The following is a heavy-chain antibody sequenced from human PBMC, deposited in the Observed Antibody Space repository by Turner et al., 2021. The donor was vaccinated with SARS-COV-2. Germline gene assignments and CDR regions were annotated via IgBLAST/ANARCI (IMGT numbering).Heavy chain of an antibody. J-gene: IGHJ3*01. D-gene: IGHD3-22*01. Sequence: QLHLQESGPGLVKPSETLSLTCPVSADSIRNRVYFWGWFRQPPGKGREWIATVDDSGRTNYNPSYKTSRQSRATLSVDTSTNGLSLKLRSVTAADTAVYFCALNTTMIEGVTGAFDFWGQGTMVTVSS. CDR3: ALNTTMIEGVTGAFDF. CDR2: VDDSGRT. CDR1: ADSIRNRVYF. V-gene: IGHV4-39*02.